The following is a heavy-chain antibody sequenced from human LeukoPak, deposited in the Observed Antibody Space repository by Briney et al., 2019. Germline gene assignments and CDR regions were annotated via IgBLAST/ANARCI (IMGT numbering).Heavy chain of an antibody. J-gene: IGHJ4*02. CDR2: IYNSGNT. D-gene: IGHD6-13*01. CDR3: ARTWYGYFDY. V-gene: IGHV4-59*01. Sequence: SETLSLTCTVSSGSISSYYWSWIRQPPGKGLEWIGYIYNSGNTNCNPSLKSRVTISVDTSKNQFSLKLSSVTAADTAVYYCARTWYGYFDYWGQGTLVTVSS. CDR1: SGSISSYY.